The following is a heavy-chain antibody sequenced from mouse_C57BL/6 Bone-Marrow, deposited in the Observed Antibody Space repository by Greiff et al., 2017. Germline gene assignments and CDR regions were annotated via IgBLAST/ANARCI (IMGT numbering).Heavy chain of an antibody. CDR2: ISSGSSTI. J-gene: IGHJ2*01. D-gene: IGHD1-1*01. CDR3: ARHYGSSSYYFDY. CDR1: GFTFSDYG. V-gene: IGHV5-17*01. Sequence: DVMLVESGGGLVKPGGSLKLSCAASGFTFSDYGMHWVRQAPEKGLEWVAYISSGSSTIYYADTVKGRFTISRDNAKNTLFLQMTSLRSEDTAMYYCARHYGSSSYYFDYWGQGTTLTVSS.